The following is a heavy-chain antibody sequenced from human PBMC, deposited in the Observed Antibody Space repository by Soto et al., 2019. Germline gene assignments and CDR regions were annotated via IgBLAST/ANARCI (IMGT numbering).Heavy chain of an antibody. CDR2: IYHSGST. CDR1: SGSISSSNW. Sequence: SETLSLTCAVSSGSISSSNWWSWVRQPPGKGLEWIGEIYHSGSTNYNPSLKSRVTISVDKSKNQFSLKLSSVTAADTAVYYCARFVVAGSYYFDYWGQGTLVTVSS. D-gene: IGHD6-19*01. CDR3: ARFVVAGSYYFDY. V-gene: IGHV4-4*02. J-gene: IGHJ4*02.